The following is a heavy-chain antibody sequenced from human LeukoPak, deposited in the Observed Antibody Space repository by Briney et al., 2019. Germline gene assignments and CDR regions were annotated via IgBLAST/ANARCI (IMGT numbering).Heavy chain of an antibody. V-gene: IGHV1-69*04. CDR3: ARGQWLREYDY. Sequence: ASVKVSCKASGGTFSSYAISWVRQAPGQGLEWMGRIIPILGIANYAQKFQGRVTITADKSTSTAYMELSSLRSDDTAVYYCARGQWLREYDYWGQGTLVTVSS. CDR1: GGTFSSYA. CDR2: IIPILGIA. J-gene: IGHJ4*02. D-gene: IGHD6-19*01.